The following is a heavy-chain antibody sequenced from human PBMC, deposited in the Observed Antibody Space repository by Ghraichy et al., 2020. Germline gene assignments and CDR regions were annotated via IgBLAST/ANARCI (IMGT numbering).Heavy chain of an antibody. CDR2: ISYDGSNR. J-gene: IGHJ6*03. CDR3: ARGIVASPLGYYYYYMDV. Sequence: GESLNISCAASGFPFRSYTIHWVRQAPGKGLEWVALISYDGSNRYYADSVKGRFAISRDNSKNTLYLQMNGLRPEDTAVYYCARGIVASPLGYYYYYMDVWGKGTTVTVSS. D-gene: IGHD5-12*01. V-gene: IGHV3-30*09. CDR1: GFPFRSYT.